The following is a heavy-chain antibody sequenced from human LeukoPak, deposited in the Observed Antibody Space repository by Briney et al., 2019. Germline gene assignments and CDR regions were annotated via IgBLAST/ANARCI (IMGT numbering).Heavy chain of an antibody. J-gene: IGHJ4*02. CDR2: INHSGST. V-gene: IGHV4-34*01. D-gene: IGHD2-2*01. Sequence: SETLSLTCAVYGGSFSGYYWSWIRQPPGKGLEWIGEINHSGSTNYNPSLKSRVTISVDTSKNQFSLKLSSVTAADTAVYYCACGSLRLVPAATYFDYWGQGTLVTVSS. CDR3: ACGSLRLVPAATYFDY. CDR1: GGSFSGYY.